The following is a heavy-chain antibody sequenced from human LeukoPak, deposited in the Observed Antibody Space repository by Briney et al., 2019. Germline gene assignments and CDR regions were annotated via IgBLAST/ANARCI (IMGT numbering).Heavy chain of an antibody. CDR2: INPSGGST. J-gene: IGHJ3*02. D-gene: IGHD3-22*01. Sequence: ASVKVSCKASGYTFTSYYMHWVRQAPGQGLEWMGIINPSGGSTSYAQKLQGRVTMTTDTSTSTAYMELRSLRSDDTAVYYCARNYYDSSGYPDAFDIWGQGTMVTVSS. CDR3: ARNYYDSSGYPDAFDI. CDR1: GYTFTSYY. V-gene: IGHV1-46*01.